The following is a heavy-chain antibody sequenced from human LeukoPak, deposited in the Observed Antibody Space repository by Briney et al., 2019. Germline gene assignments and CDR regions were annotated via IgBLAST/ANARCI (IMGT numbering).Heavy chain of an antibody. CDR3: ARDGLTYYNTSGSFYPSGFDY. Sequence: GGSLRLSCTASGFTLNIYEMNWVRQVPGKGLEWISFISSSGATLHYADSVRGRFTISRDDAKNSLYLQMNSLRAEDTAFYYCARDGLTYYNTSGSFYPSGFDYWGQGTLVTVSS. V-gene: IGHV3-48*03. D-gene: IGHD3-10*01. CDR2: ISSSGATL. CDR1: GFTLNIYE. J-gene: IGHJ4*02.